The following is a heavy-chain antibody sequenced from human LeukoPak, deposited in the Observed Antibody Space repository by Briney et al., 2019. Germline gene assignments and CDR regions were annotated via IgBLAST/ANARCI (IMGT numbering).Heavy chain of an antibody. D-gene: IGHD3-10*01. CDR1: GGSFSGYY. J-gene: IGHJ5*02. V-gene: IGHV4-34*01. CDR2: INHSGST. CDR3: ARGEVTMVRGVIIAWFDP. Sequence: SETLSLTCAVYGGSFSGYYWSWIRQPPGKGLEWIGEINHSGSTNYNPSLKSRVTISVDTSKNQFSLKLSSVTAADTAVYYCARGEVTMVRGVIIAWFDPWGQGTLVTVYS.